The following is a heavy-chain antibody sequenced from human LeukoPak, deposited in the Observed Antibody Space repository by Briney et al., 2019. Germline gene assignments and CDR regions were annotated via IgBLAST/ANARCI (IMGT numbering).Heavy chain of an antibody. CDR1: GFTVSSNY. V-gene: IGHV3-66*02. CDR3: ARRSPYSSSSEGFAH. D-gene: IGHD6-6*01. J-gene: IGHJ4*02. Sequence: GGSLRLSCAASGFTVSSNYMSWVRQAPGKGLEWVSVIYSGGSTYYADSVKGRFTISRDNSKNTLYLQMNSLRAEDTAVYYCARRSPYSSSSEGFAHWGQGTLVTVSS. CDR2: IYSGGST.